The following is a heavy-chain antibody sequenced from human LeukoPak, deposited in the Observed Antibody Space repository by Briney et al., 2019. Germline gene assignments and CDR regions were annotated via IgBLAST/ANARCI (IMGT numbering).Heavy chain of an antibody. V-gene: IGHV1-69*13. CDR2: IIPIFGTA. J-gene: IGHJ4*02. Sequence: ASVKVSCKASGGTFSSYAISWVRQAPGQGLEWMGGIIPIFGTANYAQKFQGRVTITADESTSTAYMELSSLRSEDTAVYYCAREGPVGSGYYFNYWGQGTLVTVSS. D-gene: IGHD3-22*01. CDR1: GGTFSSYA. CDR3: AREGPVGSGYYFNY.